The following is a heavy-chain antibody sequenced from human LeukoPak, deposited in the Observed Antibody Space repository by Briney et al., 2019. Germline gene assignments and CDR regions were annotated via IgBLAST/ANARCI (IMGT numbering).Heavy chain of an antibody. V-gene: IGHV3-21*01. CDR1: GFTFSNYS. CDR3: AREDTMVRGVFDY. Sequence: GGSLRLSCAASGFTFSNYSMNWVRQAPGKGLEWVSSISSSSSYIYYADSVKGRFTISRDNAKNSLYLQMNSLRAEDTAVYYCAREDTMVRGVFDYWGQETLVTVSS. J-gene: IGHJ4*02. CDR2: ISSSSSYI. D-gene: IGHD3-10*01.